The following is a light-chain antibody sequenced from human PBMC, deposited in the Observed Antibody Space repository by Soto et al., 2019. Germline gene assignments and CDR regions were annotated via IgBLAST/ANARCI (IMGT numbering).Light chain of an antibody. V-gene: IGKV3-20*01. J-gene: IGKJ2*01. Sequence: EIVLTQSPGTLSLSPGERATLSCRASQSVSSSYLAWYQQKPGQAPRLLIYGASSRATGIPDRFSGSGSGTDFTLTISRLEPEAFAVYYCQQYGRSPPYTSGQGTKLEIK. CDR2: GAS. CDR1: QSVSSSY. CDR3: QQYGRSPPYT.